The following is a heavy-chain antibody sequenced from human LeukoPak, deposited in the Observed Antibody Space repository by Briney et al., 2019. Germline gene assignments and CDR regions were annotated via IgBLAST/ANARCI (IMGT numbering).Heavy chain of an antibody. CDR1: DFTVISNY. J-gene: IGHJ4*02. V-gene: IGHV3-53*01. Sequence: GGSLRLSCAASDFTVISNYMTWVRQVPGKGLECVSVIHSNADTYYAASVKGRFTISRDDAKSSLYVRMDSLRDEDTAVYYCARFGYSGWNLEYWGQGTLVTVSS. D-gene: IGHD5-12*01. CDR2: IHSNADT. CDR3: ARFGYSGWNLEY.